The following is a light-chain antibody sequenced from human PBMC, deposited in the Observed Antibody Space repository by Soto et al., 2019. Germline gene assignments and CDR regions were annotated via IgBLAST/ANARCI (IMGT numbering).Light chain of an antibody. J-gene: IGLJ1*01. CDR1: SSNIGGNS. V-gene: IGLV1-51*01. CDR3: GSWDSSLSAYV. CDR2: DDN. Sequence: QSVLTQPPSVSAAPGQKVTISCSGSSSNIGGNSVSWYQQLPGTAPKLLIYDDNKRPSRIPDRFSGSKSGTSATLGITGFQTGDEADYYCGSWDSSLSAYVFGTGTKV.